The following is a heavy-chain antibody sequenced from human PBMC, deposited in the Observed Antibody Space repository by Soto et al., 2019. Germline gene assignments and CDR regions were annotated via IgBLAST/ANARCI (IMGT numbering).Heavy chain of an antibody. CDR3: ARKLASSSAQYYYYYMDV. Sequence: XXTLSLPFTVSGGSIRSYYWRWILQPPGKGLEWIGYIYYSGSTNYNPSLKSRVTISVDTSKNQFSLKLSSVTAADTAVYYCARKLASSSAQYYYYYMDVWGKGTTVTVSS. J-gene: IGHJ6*03. D-gene: IGHD6-6*01. CDR2: IYYSGST. CDR1: GGSIRSYY. V-gene: IGHV4-59*08.